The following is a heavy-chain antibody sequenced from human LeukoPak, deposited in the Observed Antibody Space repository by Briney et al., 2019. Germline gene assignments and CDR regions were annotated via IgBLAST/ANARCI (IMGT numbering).Heavy chain of an antibody. V-gene: IGHV3-11*01. D-gene: IGHD3-3*01. Sequence: GGSLRLSCAASGLTFSDYHMSWIRQAPGKGLEWVSHISDNGRTKYYANSVQGRFTVSRDNAKNSLYLQMNSLRVDDTAVYYCATVHFGYFTFWGQGTLVPVSS. CDR1: GLTFSDYH. J-gene: IGHJ4*02. CDR3: ATVHFGYFTF. CDR2: ISDNGRTK.